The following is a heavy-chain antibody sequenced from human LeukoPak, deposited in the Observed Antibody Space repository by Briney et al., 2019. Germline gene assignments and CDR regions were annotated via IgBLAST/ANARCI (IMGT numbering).Heavy chain of an antibody. CDR1: GFTFSDYF. V-gene: IGHV3-11*01. D-gene: IGHD3-10*01. CDR2: ISNSGSTI. CDR3: AKDLNYLLWFGESYYYYGMDV. Sequence: GGSLRLSCAASGFTFSDYFMSWIRQAPQKGLEWVSYISNSGSTIYYADSVKGRFTISRDNAKNSLYLQMNSLRAEDTAIYYCAKDLNYLLWFGESYYYYGMDVWGQGTTVTVSS. J-gene: IGHJ6*02.